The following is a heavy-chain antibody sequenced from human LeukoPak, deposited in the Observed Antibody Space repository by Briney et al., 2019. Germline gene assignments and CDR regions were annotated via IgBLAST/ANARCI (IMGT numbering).Heavy chain of an antibody. J-gene: IGHJ4*02. CDR2: ISGSGGRT. D-gene: IGHD3-16*01. Sequence: PGGSLRLSCAASGFTFDNYAMSWVRQAPGKGLEWVSGISGSGGRTYYADSVKGRFTISRDNSKSTLYLLLNSLRAEDTAVYFCAKQLRTIMITLGPFDYWGQGSLVTVSS. V-gene: IGHV3-23*01. CDR3: AKQLRTIMITLGPFDY. CDR1: GFTFDNYA.